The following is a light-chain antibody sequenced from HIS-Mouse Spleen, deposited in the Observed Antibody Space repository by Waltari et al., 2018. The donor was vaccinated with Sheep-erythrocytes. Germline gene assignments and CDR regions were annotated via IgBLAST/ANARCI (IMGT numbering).Light chain of an antibody. CDR2: DNN. CDR3: GTWDSSLSAGV. J-gene: IGLJ3*02. V-gene: IGLV1-51*01. Sequence: QSVLTQPPSVSAAPGQKVTISCSGSSSNIGNNYVSWYQQLPGTAPKLLIYDNNKRPSVSPDLFSGSKSGTSATLGITGLQTGDEADYYCGTWDSSLSAGVFGGGTKLTVL. CDR1: SSNIGNNY.